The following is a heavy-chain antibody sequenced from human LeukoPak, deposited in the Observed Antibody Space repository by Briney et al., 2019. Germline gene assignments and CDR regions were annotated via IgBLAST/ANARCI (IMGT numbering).Heavy chain of an antibody. CDR1: GYTFTGYY. Sequence: GASVKVSCKSSGYTFTGYYMHWVRQAPGQGLEWMGWINPNSGGTNYAQKFQGRVTMTRDTSISTAYMELSRLRSDDTAVYYCARDRGAAAGRRPPDYWGQGTLVTVSS. V-gene: IGHV1-2*02. CDR2: INPNSGGT. CDR3: ARDRGAAAGRRPPDY. D-gene: IGHD6-13*01. J-gene: IGHJ4*02.